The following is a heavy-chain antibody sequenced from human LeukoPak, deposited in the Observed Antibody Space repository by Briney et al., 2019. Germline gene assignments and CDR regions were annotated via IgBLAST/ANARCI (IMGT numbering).Heavy chain of an antibody. CDR1: GGSISSSSYY. CDR3: ARRVVVPALPPTYYFDY. Sequence: NPSETLSLTCTVSGGSISSSSYYWGWIRQPPGKGLEWIGSIYYSGSTYYNPSLKSRVTISVDTSKNQFSLKLSSVTAADTAVYYCARRVVVPALPPTYYFDYWGQGTLVTVSS. V-gene: IGHV4-39*01. J-gene: IGHJ4*02. CDR2: IYYSGST. D-gene: IGHD2-2*01.